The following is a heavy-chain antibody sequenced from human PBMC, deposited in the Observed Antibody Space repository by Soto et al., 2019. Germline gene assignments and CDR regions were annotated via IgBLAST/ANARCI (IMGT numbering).Heavy chain of an antibody. D-gene: IGHD3-22*01. Sequence: PGESLKISCKGSGYSFTSYWIGWVRQMPGKGLEWMGIIYPGDSDTGYSPSFQGQVTISADKSISTAYLQWSSLKASDTAMYYCARNNVESYYDSSGYYGYWGQGTLITVSS. CDR2: IYPGDSDT. J-gene: IGHJ4*02. CDR1: GYSFTSYW. V-gene: IGHV5-51*01. CDR3: ARNNVESYYDSSGYYGY.